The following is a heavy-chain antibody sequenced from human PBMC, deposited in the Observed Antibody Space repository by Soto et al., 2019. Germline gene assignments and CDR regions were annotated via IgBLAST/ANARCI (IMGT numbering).Heavy chain of an antibody. CDR3: ARSAAVAGQKYNWFEP. V-gene: IGHV4-39*01. CDR1: GGSISSSSYY. Sequence: QLQLQESGPGLVKPSETLSLTCTVSGGSISSSSYYWGWIRQPPGKGLEWIGSIYYSGSTYYNPSLKSRVTITVDTSNNQSSLKLGSGTAADTAVYYCARSAAVAGQKYNWFEPWGQGTLVTVSS. CDR2: IYYSGST. J-gene: IGHJ5*02. D-gene: IGHD6-19*01.